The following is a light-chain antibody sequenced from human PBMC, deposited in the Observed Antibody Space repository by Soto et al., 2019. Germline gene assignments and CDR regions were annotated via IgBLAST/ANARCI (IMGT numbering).Light chain of an antibody. V-gene: IGKV3-20*01. CDR2: GAS. CDR1: QSVSSSS. J-gene: IGKJ1*01. Sequence: EIVLTQHPGTLSLSPGERATVSCRACQSVSSSSLAWYQQKPGQAPRLLISGASSRAADIPDRFSGSGSGTDFTLTINRLEPEDLAVYYCQQYDSSPRTFGQGTKVDIK. CDR3: QQYDSSPRT.